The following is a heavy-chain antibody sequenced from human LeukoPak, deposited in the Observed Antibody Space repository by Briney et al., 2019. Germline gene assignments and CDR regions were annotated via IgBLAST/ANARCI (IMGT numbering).Heavy chain of an antibody. CDR2: IYISGRT. J-gene: IGHJ4*02. D-gene: IGHD2-15*01. Sequence: SQTLSLTCTVSGGSLRRGSNNWGWFRQPAGRGLEWIGRIYISGRTNNNPSLKVRVTMSVYTSKNHFSLKLGSVTAADTSVYYCSKDPTLYCSGGSCADYWGQGTLVTVSS. CDR3: SKDPTLYCSGGSCADY. CDR1: GGSLRRGSNN. V-gene: IGHV4-61*02.